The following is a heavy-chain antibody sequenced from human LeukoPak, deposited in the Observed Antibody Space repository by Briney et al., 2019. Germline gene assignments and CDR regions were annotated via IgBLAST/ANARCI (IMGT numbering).Heavy chain of an antibody. V-gene: IGHV3-23*01. Sequence: GGSLRLSCAASGFTFSGSAMSWVRQAPGKGLEWVSGISPSGGSTFYPDSVKGRFAISRDNSKNTLYLQMNSLRVEDMAVYYCYGGNAEQWGQGTLVTVSS. CDR3: YGGNAEQ. D-gene: IGHD4-23*01. CDR1: GFTFSGSA. CDR2: ISPSGGST. J-gene: IGHJ1*01.